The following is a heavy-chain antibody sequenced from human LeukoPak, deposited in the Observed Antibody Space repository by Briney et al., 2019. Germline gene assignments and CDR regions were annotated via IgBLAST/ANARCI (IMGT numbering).Heavy chain of an antibody. D-gene: IGHD3-22*01. CDR1: GYTFTGYY. Sequence: SVKVSCKASGYTFTGYYMHWVRQAPGQGLEWMGGIIPIFGTANYAQKFQGRVTITTDESTSTAYMELSSLRAEDTAVYYCAGDGLNYYDSSGYYEAFDIWGQGTMVTVSS. CDR3: AGDGLNYYDSSGYYEAFDI. CDR2: IIPIFGTA. J-gene: IGHJ3*02. V-gene: IGHV1-69*05.